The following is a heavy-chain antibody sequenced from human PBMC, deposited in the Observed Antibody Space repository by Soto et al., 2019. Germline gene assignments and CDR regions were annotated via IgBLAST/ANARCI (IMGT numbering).Heavy chain of an antibody. V-gene: IGHV3-30*18. D-gene: IGHD6-19*01. J-gene: IGHJ4*02. Sequence: QVQLVESGGGVVQPGRSLRLSCAASGFTFSSYGMHWVRQAPGKGLEWVAVISYDGSNKYYADSVKGRFTISRDNAKNARYLQMNGRRAADTAVSYCAQARWGQWLVLDYWCQGTVVTVSS. CDR2: ISYDGSNK. CDR3: AQARWGQWLVLDY. CDR1: GFTFSSYG.